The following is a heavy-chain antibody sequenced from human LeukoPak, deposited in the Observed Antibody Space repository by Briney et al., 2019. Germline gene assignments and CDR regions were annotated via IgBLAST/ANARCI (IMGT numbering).Heavy chain of an antibody. J-gene: IGHJ4*02. Sequence: PSETLSLTCTVSGYSISSSYSWGWIRQPPGKGLEWIGSIYYSGSTYYNPSLKSRVTISVDTSKNQFPLKLSSVTAADTAVYYCARARYDYVWGSYRQKYYFDYWGQGTLVTVSS. CDR2: IYYSGST. D-gene: IGHD3-16*02. CDR1: GYSISSSYS. V-gene: IGHV4-38-2*02. CDR3: ARARYDYVWGSYRQKYYFDY.